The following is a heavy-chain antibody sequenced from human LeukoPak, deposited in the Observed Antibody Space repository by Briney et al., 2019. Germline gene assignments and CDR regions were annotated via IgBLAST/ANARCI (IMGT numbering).Heavy chain of an antibody. CDR1: GFALSDYW. J-gene: IGHJ4*02. CDR3: TRAAEQRPIDY. D-gene: IGHD6-25*01. V-gene: IGHV3-74*01. Sequence: GGSLRLSCAASGFALSDYWMHWVRQAPGKGLVWVLRINSEGGLISYADSVKGRFTIYRDNAKNTLYLQMNSLTAEDTAMYYCTRAAEQRPIDYWGQGTLVTVSS. CDR2: INSEGGLI.